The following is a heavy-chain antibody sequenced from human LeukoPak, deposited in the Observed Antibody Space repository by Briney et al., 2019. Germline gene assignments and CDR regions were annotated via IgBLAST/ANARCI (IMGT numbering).Heavy chain of an antibody. J-gene: IGHJ3*02. D-gene: IGHD1-26*01. CDR2: INSDGSST. CDR1: GFTFSRYW. Sequence: GGSLRLSCAASGFTFSRYWMHWVRQAPGKGLVRVSRINSDGSSTINADSVKGRFTISRDNAKNALYLQMNSLRVEDTAVYFCARGGSPPEALGDAFDIWGQGTMVTVSS. V-gene: IGHV3-74*01. CDR3: ARGGSPPEALGDAFDI.